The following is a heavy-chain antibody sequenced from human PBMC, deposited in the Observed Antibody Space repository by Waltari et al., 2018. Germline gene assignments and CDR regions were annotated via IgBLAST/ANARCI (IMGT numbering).Heavy chain of an antibody. CDR2: INHSGST. J-gene: IGHJ6*02. CDR3: ARVARIPARTYSSSWYGFDYYYGMDV. Sequence: QVQLQQWGAGLLKPSAPLSLTCAVYGGSFSGYYWSWIRPPPGKGREWIGEINHSGSTNYNPSLKSRVTISVDTSKNQFSLKLSSVTAADTAVYYCARVARIPARTYSSSWYGFDYYYGMDVWGQGTTVTVSS. V-gene: IGHV4-34*01. D-gene: IGHD6-13*01. CDR1: GGSFSGYY.